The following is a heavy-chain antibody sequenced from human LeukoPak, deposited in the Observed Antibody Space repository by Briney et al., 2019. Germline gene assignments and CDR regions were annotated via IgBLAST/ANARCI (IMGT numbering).Heavy chain of an antibody. CDR1: GGSISNYY. D-gene: IGHD2-2*01. J-gene: IGHJ4*02. Sequence: SETLSLTCTVSGGSISNYYWSWIRQPPGKGLEWVGYIYYSGSTNYNPSLKSRVAISVDTSKNQFSLKLSSVTAADTAVYYCARVAHCSSTTCYQGIFDYWGQGTLVTVSS. V-gene: IGHV4-59*01. CDR2: IYYSGST. CDR3: ARVAHCSSTTCYQGIFDY.